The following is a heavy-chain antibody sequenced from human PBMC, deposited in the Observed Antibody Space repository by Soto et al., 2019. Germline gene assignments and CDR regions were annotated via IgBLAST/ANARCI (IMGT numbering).Heavy chain of an antibody. J-gene: IGHJ4*02. CDR2: INAGNGIA. CDR3: ARDLGGWPDY. Sequence: ASVKVSCKASGYTFTSYAMHWVRQAPGQRLEWMGWINAGNGIANYAQKFQGRVTITRDTSASTAYMELSSLRSEDTAVYYCARDLGGWPDYWGQGTLVTVSS. V-gene: IGHV1-3*01. CDR1: GYTFTSYA. D-gene: IGHD2-15*01.